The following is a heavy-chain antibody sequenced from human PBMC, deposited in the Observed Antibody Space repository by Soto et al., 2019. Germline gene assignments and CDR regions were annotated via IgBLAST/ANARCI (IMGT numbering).Heavy chain of an antibody. CDR2: INHSGST. V-gene: IGHV4-34*01. D-gene: IGHD6-19*01. J-gene: IGHJ4*02. Sequence: SETLSLTCAVYGGSFSDYSWSWIRQPPGKGLEWIGEINHSGSTNYNPSLKSRVTISVDTSKKQFSLNLNSVTAADTAVYYCARGQWLDNSWGQGTLVTVSS. CDR3: ARGQWLDNS. CDR1: GGSFSDYS.